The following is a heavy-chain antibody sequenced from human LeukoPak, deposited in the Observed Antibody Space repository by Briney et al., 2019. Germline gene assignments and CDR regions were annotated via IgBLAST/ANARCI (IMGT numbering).Heavy chain of an antibody. D-gene: IGHD3-3*01. J-gene: IGHJ3*02. V-gene: IGHV4-59*08. Sequence: SETLSLTCTVSGGSISSYYWSWIRQPPGKELEWIGYIYYSGSTNYNPSLKSRVTISVDTSKNQFSLKLSSVTAADTAVYYCARHTQYYDFWSGRDAFDIWGQGTMVTVSS. CDR3: ARHTQYYDFWSGRDAFDI. CDR1: GGSISSYY. CDR2: IYYSGST.